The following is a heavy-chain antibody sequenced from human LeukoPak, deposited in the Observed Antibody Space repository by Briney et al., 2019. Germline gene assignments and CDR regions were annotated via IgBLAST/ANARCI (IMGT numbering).Heavy chain of an antibody. Sequence: SETLSLTCTVSGDSISRFYWSWIRQPPGKGLERIGYIYYSGITKYNPSLKSRVTISLDTSKNQFSLKLSSVTAADTAVYYCARDRGNWNDVDYFDFWGQGTLVTVSS. V-gene: IGHV4-59*01. CDR2: IYYSGIT. CDR1: GDSISRFY. J-gene: IGHJ4*02. CDR3: ARDRGNWNDVDYFDF. D-gene: IGHD1-1*01.